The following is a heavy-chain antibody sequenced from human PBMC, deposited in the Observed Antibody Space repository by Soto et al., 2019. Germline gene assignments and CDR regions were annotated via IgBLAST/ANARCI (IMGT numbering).Heavy chain of an antibody. J-gene: IGHJ3*02. CDR3: ARAGYSGYDDAFDI. Sequence: GGSLRLSCAASGFTFSSYDMHWVRQATGKGLEWVSAIGTAGDPYYPGSVKGRFTITRENAKNSLYLQMNSLRAGDSAVYYCARAGYSGYDDAFDIWGQGTMVTGSS. CDR1: GFTFSSYD. CDR2: IGTAGDP. D-gene: IGHD5-12*01. V-gene: IGHV3-13*05.